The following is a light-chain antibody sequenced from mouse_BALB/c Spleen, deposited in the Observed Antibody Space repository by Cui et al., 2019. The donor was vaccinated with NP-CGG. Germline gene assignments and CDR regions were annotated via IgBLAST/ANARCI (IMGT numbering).Light chain of an antibody. CDR1: TGAVTTSNY. CDR2: GTN. J-gene: IGLJ1*01. V-gene: IGLV1*01. CDR3: ALWYSNHWV. Sequence: QAVLTLESALTTSPGETVTLTCRSSTGAVTTSNYANWVQEKPDYLFTGLIGGTNNRAPGVPARFSGSLIGDKAALTITGAQTEDEAIYFCALWYSNHWVFGGGTQLTVL.